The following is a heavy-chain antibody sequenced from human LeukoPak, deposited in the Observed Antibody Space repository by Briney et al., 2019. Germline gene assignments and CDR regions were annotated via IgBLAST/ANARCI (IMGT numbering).Heavy chain of an antibody. Sequence: PSQTLSLTCTVSGGSISSGDYYWSWIRQHPGKGLEWIGYLYYSGTTYYNPSLTSRVTISIDTSKDQFSLKLTSVTAADTAVYYCARRGATIAFDYWGQGTLVTVSS. CDR2: LYYSGTT. J-gene: IGHJ4*02. V-gene: IGHV4-31*03. CDR3: ARRGATIAFDY. CDR1: GGSISSGDYY. D-gene: IGHD5-12*01.